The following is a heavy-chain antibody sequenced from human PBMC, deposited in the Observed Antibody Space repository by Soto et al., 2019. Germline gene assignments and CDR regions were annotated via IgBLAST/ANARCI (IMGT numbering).Heavy chain of an antibody. J-gene: IGHJ6*01. CDR3: AREWGLLPYYVMNV. CDR2: ISYTGRT. Sequence: PPETLSLTCIFSGDSVTIGSYYWTWLRQPPGKGLEWIGYISYTGRTKYNPSLQSRVTISVDTSKNDFSLNLSSVTAADTAVYFCAREWGLLPYYVMNVWGQGTAVTVSS. D-gene: IGHD7-27*01. CDR1: GDSVTIGSYY. V-gene: IGHV4-61*03.